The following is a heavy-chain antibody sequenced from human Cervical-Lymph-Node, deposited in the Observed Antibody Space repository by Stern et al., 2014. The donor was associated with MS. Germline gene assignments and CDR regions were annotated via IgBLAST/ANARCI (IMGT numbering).Heavy chain of an antibody. CDR3: ARVGRWYHTSGAGYYFYYGVTV. CDR2: ISGVNGNT. V-gene: IGHV1-18*01. D-gene: IGHD6-19*01. CDR1: GYSSSTYG. Sequence: QVQLVQSGGEVKKPGASVRVSCKASGYSSSTYGISWVRQAPGQGLEWMGWISGVNGNTNYAQSFQGRLTMTSDTSTTTFYMELRSLRSDDTAVYYCARVGRWYHTSGAGYYFYYGVTVWGQGTTVTVS. J-gene: IGHJ6*02.